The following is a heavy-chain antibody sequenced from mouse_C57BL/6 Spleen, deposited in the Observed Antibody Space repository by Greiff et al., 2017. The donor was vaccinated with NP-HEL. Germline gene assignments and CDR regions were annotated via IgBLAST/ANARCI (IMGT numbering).Heavy chain of an antibody. D-gene: IGHD2-3*01. Sequence: QVQLQQPGAELVRPGSSVKLSCKASGYTFTSYWMDWVKQRPGQGLEWIGNIYPSDSETHYNQKFKDKATLTVDKSSSTAYMQLSSLTSEDSAVYFCASRWLLRGYAMDYWGQGTSVTVSS. CDR1: GYTFTSYW. CDR3: ASRWLLRGYAMDY. V-gene: IGHV1-61*01. J-gene: IGHJ4*01. CDR2: IYPSDSET.